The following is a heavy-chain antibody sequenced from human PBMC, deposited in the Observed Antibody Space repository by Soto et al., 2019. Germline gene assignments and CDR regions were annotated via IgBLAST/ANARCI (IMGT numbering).Heavy chain of an antibody. CDR1: GHTFTTDW. CDR3: ARRSGEGLAFDI. J-gene: IGHJ3*02. D-gene: IGHD2-21*01. Sequence: EVQLVQSGAEVKQPGESLKISCKVSGHTFTTDWIGWVRQMPGKGLEWMGIIYPGDSDITYSPPFQGQVTISADKSLSTAYLQWGLKASDTAIYYCARRSGEGLAFDIWGQGTMVTVSS. V-gene: IGHV5-51*01. CDR2: IYPGDSDI.